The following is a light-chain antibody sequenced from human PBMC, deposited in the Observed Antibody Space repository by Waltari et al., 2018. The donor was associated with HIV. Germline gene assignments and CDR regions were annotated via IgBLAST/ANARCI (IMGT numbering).Light chain of an antibody. Sequence: SYELTQPPSVSVSPGQTARITCPGEPLTKQYAYWYQQKPGQAPVLFIYKTSERPSGIPERFSGSSSGTPVTLTISGVQAEDEADYYCQSAGSSGTYVVFGGGTKLTVL. V-gene: IGLV3-25*03. J-gene: IGLJ2*01. CDR1: PLTKQY. CDR3: QSAGSSGTYVV. CDR2: KTS.